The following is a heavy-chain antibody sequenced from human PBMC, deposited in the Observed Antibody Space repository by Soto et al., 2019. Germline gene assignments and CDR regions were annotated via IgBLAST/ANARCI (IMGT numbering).Heavy chain of an antibody. D-gene: IGHD1-1*01. CDR1: GFTFSDYS. V-gene: IGHV3-21*01. CDR3: ARGSAHIQVQTFDY. Sequence: EVHLVESGGGLVKSGGSLRVSCTASGFTFSDYSMHWVRQAPGKGLEWVSSISPTSGAIYYADSVKGRFTISRDNAKNSLFMQMNSLRDEDTAVYSCARGSAHIQVQTFDYWGQGTLVTVSS. CDR2: ISPTSGAI. J-gene: IGHJ4*02.